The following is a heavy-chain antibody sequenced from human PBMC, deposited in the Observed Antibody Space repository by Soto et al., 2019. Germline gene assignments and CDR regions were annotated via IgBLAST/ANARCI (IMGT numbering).Heavy chain of an antibody. V-gene: IGHV4-34*01. J-gene: IGHJ2*01. D-gene: IGHD3-9*01. CDR2: INDRGSI. CDR3: ARESHDILTGPPWVWYFDL. CDR1: GGSFSGYY. Sequence: QVQLQQWGAGPLRPLETLSLTCGVSGGSFSGYYWAWILQSPGKGLAWIGEINDRGSINYNPSLKRRVSISVDTSKNHYCLHLRYVTAAETAVYYCARESHDILTGPPWVWYFDLWGRGTLVTVSS.